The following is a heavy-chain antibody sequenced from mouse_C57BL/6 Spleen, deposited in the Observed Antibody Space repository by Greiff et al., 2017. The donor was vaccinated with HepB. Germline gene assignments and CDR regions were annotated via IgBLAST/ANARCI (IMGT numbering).Heavy chain of an antibody. Sequence: EVQVVESEGGLVQPGSSMKLSCTASGFTFSDYYMAWVRQVPEKGLEWVANINYDGSSTYYLDSLKSRFIISRDNAKNILYLQMSSLKSEDTATYYCARDRLAYWYFDVWGTGTTVTVSS. J-gene: IGHJ1*03. CDR1: GFTFSDYY. CDR2: INYDGSST. CDR3: ARDRLAYWYFDV. D-gene: IGHD4-1*01. V-gene: IGHV5-16*01.